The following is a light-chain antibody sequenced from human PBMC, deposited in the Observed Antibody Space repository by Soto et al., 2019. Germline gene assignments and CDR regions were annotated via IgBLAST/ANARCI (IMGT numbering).Light chain of an antibody. J-gene: IGKJ2*01. CDR2: AAS. V-gene: IGKV1-12*02. CDR3: QQANSFPYT. Sequence: DIPMTQSPSSVSASVGDRVTLTCRASHSISRWLAWYQQKPGKAPKLLIYAASSLQSGVPSRFSGSGSGTDFTLTISSLQPEDFATYYCQQANSFPYTFGQGTKLEIK. CDR1: HSISRW.